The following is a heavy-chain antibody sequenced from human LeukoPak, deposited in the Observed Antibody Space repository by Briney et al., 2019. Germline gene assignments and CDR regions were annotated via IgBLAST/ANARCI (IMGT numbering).Heavy chain of an antibody. D-gene: IGHD3-10*01. Sequence: GESLKISCKGSGYSFTNDWIGWVRQMPGKGLEWMGIIYPGDSDTKYSPSFQGQVTISADKSISTAYLQWSSLKASDTAMYYCARRDYGSGGYYNPYIFDIWGQGTMVTVSS. V-gene: IGHV5-51*01. CDR3: ARRDYGSGGYYNPYIFDI. CDR1: GYSFTNDW. CDR2: IYPGDSDT. J-gene: IGHJ3*02.